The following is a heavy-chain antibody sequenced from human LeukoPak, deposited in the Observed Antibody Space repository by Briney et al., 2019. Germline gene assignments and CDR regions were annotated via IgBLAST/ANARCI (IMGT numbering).Heavy chain of an antibody. CDR2: IYYSGST. V-gene: IGHV4-61*01. Sequence: SETLSLTCTVSGGSISSTNYYWSWIRQPPGKGLEWIGYIYYSGSTNYNPSLKSRVTISLDTSKNQFSLKLSSVTAADTAVYYCARGWSSGWSPGGDAFDIWGQGTMVTVSS. J-gene: IGHJ3*02. D-gene: IGHD6-19*01. CDR3: ARGWSSGWSPGGDAFDI. CDR1: GGSISSTNYY.